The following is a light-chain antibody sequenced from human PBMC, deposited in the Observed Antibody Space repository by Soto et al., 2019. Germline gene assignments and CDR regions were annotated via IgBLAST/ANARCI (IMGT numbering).Light chain of an antibody. CDR1: QRVGSNY. Sequence: EIVLTQSPGTLSLSPGERATLSCRASQRVGSNYVCWYQQRHGQAPRLLIYGASFRATGIPDRFSGSGSGTDFIITIRRREAEDFAVYYCQQYGNSPQTFGQGTKVEIK. J-gene: IGKJ1*01. V-gene: IGKV3-20*01. CDR2: GAS. CDR3: QQYGNSPQT.